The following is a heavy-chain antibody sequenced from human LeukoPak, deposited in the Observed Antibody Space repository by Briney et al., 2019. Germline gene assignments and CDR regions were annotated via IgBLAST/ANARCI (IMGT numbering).Heavy chain of an antibody. CDR1: GFTFSSYG. CDR2: IRYDGSNK. CDR3: AREFTTYYYGSGSYGGVDY. Sequence: GGSLRLSCAASGFTFSSYGMHWVRQAPGKGLEWVAFIRYDGSNKYYADSVKGRFTISRDNAKNSLYLQMNSLRAEDTAVYYCAREFTTYYYGSGSYGGVDYWGQGTLVTVSS. V-gene: IGHV3-30*02. D-gene: IGHD3-10*01. J-gene: IGHJ4*02.